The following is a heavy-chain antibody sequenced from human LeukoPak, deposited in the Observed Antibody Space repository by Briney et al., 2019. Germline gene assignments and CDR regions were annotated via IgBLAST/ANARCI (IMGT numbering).Heavy chain of an antibody. CDR1: GYTFTGYY. Sequence: ASVKVSCKASGYTFTGYYMHWVRHAPGQGLEWMGRINPNSGGTNYAQKFQGRVTMTRDTSISTAYMELSRLRSDDTAVYYCARWGNDYDSSGKPIDYWGQGTLVTVSS. J-gene: IGHJ4*02. D-gene: IGHD3-22*01. CDR3: ARWGNDYDSSGKPIDY. V-gene: IGHV1-2*06. CDR2: INPNSGGT.